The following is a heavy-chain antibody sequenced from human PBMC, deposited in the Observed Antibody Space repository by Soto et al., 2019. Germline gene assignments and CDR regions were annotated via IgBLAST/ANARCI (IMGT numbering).Heavy chain of an antibody. CDR1: GFTFKGYT. CDR2: ISSRSDYI. Sequence: GGSLRLSCRASGFTFKGYTMNWVRQAPGKGLEWVSCISSRSDYIHYEDSVQGRFTISRVNAENSLDLQLNNVRPDDPALYFCARDDYRNEHWFDTWGLGTAVTVSS. D-gene: IGHD4-4*01. V-gene: IGHV3-21*06. CDR3: ARDDYRNEHWFDT. J-gene: IGHJ5*02.